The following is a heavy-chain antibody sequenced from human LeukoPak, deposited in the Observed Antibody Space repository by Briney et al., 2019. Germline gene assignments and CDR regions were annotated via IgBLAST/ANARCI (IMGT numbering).Heavy chain of an antibody. CDR3: ARLRGTSGYDDY. J-gene: IGHJ4*02. D-gene: IGHD3-16*01. CDR2: ISSSSTYI. Sequence: GGSLRLSCAASGFTFSTYTMNWVRQAPGKGLEWVSSISSSSTYIYYADSVKGRFTISRDNAQNSLYLQMNGLRVEDTAVYYCARLRGTSGYDDYWGQGTLVIVSS. V-gene: IGHV3-21*01. CDR1: GFTFSTYT.